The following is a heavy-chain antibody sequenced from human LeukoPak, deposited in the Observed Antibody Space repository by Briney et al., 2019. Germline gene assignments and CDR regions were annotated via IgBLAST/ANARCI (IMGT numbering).Heavy chain of an antibody. CDR2: INPNSGGT. CDR3: ARVIPGLRGITIFGAVGNWFDP. J-gene: IGHJ5*02. CDR1: GYTFTGYY. V-gene: IGHV1-2*02. Sequence: ASVKVSCKASGYTFTGYYMHWVRQAPGQGLEWMGWINPNSGGTNYAQKFQGRVTMTRDTSISTAYMELSRLRSDDTAVYYCARVIPGLRGITIFGAVGNWFDPWGQGTLVTVSS. D-gene: IGHD3-3*01.